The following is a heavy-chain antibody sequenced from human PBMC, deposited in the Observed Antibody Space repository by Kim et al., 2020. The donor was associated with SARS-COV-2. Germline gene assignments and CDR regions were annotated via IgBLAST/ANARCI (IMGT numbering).Heavy chain of an antibody. Sequence: GGSLRLSCVASGFIFNKYGMIWVRQAPGKGLEWVSSISGTTPYTHYADSVKGRFTITRDDSKKTLYLQLNSLRVEDTAIYFCARGVVDFWGHGVLVTVSS. CDR1: GFIFNKYG. CDR3: ARGVVDF. CDR2: ISGTTPYT. V-gene: IGHV3-21*01. J-gene: IGHJ4*01.